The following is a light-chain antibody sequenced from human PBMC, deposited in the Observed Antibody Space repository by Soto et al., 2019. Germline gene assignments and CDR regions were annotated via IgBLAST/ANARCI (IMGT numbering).Light chain of an antibody. V-gene: IGLV2-14*01. CDR1: SSDVGGYNY. Sequence: QSALTQPASVSGSPGQSITISCTGTSSDVGGYNYVSWYQQHPGKAPKLMIYEVSNRPSRVSNRFSGSKSGNTASLTVSGLQAEDEADYYCSSYAGSNNLGVFGGGTKLTVL. J-gene: IGLJ2*01. CDR3: SSYAGSNNLGV. CDR2: EVS.